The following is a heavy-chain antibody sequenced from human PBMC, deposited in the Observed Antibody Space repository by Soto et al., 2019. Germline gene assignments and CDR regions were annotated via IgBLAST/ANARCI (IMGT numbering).Heavy chain of an antibody. CDR3: ARSFNDWTTYFDY. CDR1: GFSVTDHY. Sequence: GESLRLSCAASGFSVTDHYMTWVRQAPGKGLEWVSVLYTGGSAYYGDSVKGRFTISRDSSTNTLYLQMNSLKVGDTAFYFCARSFNDWTTYFDYWSEGTLVTVSS. CDR2: LYTGGSA. D-gene: IGHD3-9*01. V-gene: IGHV3-53*01. J-gene: IGHJ4*02.